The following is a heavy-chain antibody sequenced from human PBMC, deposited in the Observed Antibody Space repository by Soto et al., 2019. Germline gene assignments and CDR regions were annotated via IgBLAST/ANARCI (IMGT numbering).Heavy chain of an antibody. CDR3: ARRGITIFGNARGADAFDI. CDR1: GGTFSSYA. CDR2: IIPISGTA. Sequence: QVQLVQSGAEVKKPGSSVKVSCKASGGTFSSYAISWVRQAPGQGLEWMGGIIPISGTANYAQKFQGRVTITADKSTSTAYMELSSLRSEDTAVYYCARRGITIFGNARGADAFDIWGQGTMVTVSS. D-gene: IGHD3-3*01. J-gene: IGHJ3*02. V-gene: IGHV1-69*06.